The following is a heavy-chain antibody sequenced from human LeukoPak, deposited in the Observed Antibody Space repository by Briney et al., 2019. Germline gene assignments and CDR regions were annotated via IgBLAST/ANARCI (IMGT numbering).Heavy chain of an antibody. CDR2: MKYDGSEN. J-gene: IGHJ4*02. D-gene: IGHD6-13*01. CDR1: GFTFSSYW. CDR3: ARDIEAAGLFLDY. V-gene: IGHV3-7*01. Sequence: SGXSLRLSCAASGFTFSSYWMSWVRQAPGKGLEWVANMKYDGSENYYVDSVKGRFTISRDNAKNSLYLQMNNLRAEDTAVYYCARDIEAAGLFLDYWGQGTLVTVSS.